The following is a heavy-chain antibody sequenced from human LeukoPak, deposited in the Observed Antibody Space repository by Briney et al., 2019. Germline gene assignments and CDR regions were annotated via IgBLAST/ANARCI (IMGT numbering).Heavy chain of an antibody. CDR1: GFTFSSYT. V-gene: IGHV3-23*01. CDR2: ISGSGDDT. Sequence: GGSLRLSCAASGFTFSSYTMNWVRQAPGQGLEWVSSISGSGDDTYYADSVKGRFTISRDNSKNTLYLQMNSLRAEDTAVYYCAKERYISGWSDSFHYWGQGTLVTVSS. CDR3: AKERYISGWSDSFHY. J-gene: IGHJ4*02. D-gene: IGHD6-19*01.